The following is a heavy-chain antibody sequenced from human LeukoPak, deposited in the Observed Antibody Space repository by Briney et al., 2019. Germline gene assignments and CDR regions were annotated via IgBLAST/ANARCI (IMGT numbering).Heavy chain of an antibody. CDR2: IYYSGSA. CDR3: ARRGSSWSPYYFDY. CDR1: GGSISSYY. D-gene: IGHD6-13*01. V-gene: IGHV4-59*08. J-gene: IGHJ4*02. Sequence: SETLFLTCTVSGGSISSYYWSWLRQPPGKGLEWIGYIYYSGSANYNPSLKSRVTLSVDTSKNQFSLKLSSVTAADTAVYYCARRGSSWSPYYFDYWGQGTLVTVSS.